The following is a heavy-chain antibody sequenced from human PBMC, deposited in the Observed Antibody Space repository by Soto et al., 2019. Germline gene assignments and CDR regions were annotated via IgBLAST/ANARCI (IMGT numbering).Heavy chain of an antibody. D-gene: IGHD3-10*01. J-gene: IGHJ6*02. CDR1: GYTFTSYG. V-gene: IGHV1-18*01. CDR3: ARSITMVRGVTTVYYYYGMDV. Sequence: ASVKVSCKASGYTFTSYGISWVRQAPGQGLEWMGWISAYNGNTNYAQKLQGRVTMTTDTSTSTAYMELRSLRSDDTAVYYCARSITMVRGVTTVYYYYGMDVWGQGTTVTVSS. CDR2: ISAYNGNT.